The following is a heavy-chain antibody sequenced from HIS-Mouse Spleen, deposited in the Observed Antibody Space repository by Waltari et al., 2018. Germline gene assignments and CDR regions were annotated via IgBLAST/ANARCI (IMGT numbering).Heavy chain of an antibody. Sequence: QVQLQESGPGLVKPSETLSLTCTVSGGSISSYYCSWIPQPAGKGLEWIGRIYTSGSTNYNPSLKSRVTMSVDTSKNQFSLKLSSVTAADTAVYYCAREGLLAYCGGDCYPHLDYWGQGTLVTVSS. D-gene: IGHD2-21*02. V-gene: IGHV4-4*07. CDR1: GGSISSYY. J-gene: IGHJ4*02. CDR3: AREGLLAYCGGDCYPHLDY. CDR2: IYTSGST.